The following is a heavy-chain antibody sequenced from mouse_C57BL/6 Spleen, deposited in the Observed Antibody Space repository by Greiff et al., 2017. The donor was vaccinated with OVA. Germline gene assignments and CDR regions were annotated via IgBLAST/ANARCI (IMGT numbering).Heavy chain of an antibody. CDR2: IDPETGGT. CDR3: TRRGLGAWFAY. D-gene: IGHD4-1*01. Sequence: VHLVESGAELVRPGASVTLSCKASGYTFTDYEMHWVKQTPVHGLEWIGAIDPETGGTAYNQKFKGKAILTADKSSSTAYMELRSLTSEDSAVYYCTRRGLGAWFAYWGQGTLVTVSA. V-gene: IGHV1-15*01. J-gene: IGHJ3*01. CDR1: GYTFTDYE.